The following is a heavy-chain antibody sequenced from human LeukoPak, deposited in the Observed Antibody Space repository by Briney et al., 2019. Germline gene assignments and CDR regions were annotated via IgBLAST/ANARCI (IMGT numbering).Heavy chain of an antibody. D-gene: IGHD6-19*01. J-gene: IGHJ6*03. V-gene: IGHV4-61*02. CDR1: GGSISSGSYY. Sequence: PSQTLSLTCTVSGGSISSGSYYWSWIRQPAGKGLEWIGRIYTSGSTNYNPSLKSRVTISVDTSKNQFSLKLSSVTAADTAVYYCARSGGIAVAGTLYYHYYMDVWGKGTTVTVSS. CDR2: IYTSGST. CDR3: ARSGGIAVAGTLYYHYYMDV.